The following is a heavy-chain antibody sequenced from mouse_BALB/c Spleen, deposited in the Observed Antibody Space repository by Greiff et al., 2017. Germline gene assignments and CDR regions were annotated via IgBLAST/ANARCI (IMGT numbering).Heavy chain of an antibody. CDR3: ARYYGYDYWYFDV. CDR1: GYTFTSYV. D-gene: IGHD2-2*01. CDR2: INPYNDGT. J-gene: IGHJ1*01. V-gene: IGHV1-14*01. Sequence: EVQLVESGPELVKPGASVKMSCKASGYTFTSYVMHWVKQKPGQGLEWIGYINPYNDGTKYNQKFKDKATLTADKSSSTAYMQLSSLTSEDSAVYYCARYYGYDYWYFDVWGAGTTVTVSS.